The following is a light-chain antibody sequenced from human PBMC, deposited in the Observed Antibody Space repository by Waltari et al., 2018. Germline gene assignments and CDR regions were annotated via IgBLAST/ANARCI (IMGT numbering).Light chain of an antibody. CDR2: DVS. CDR3: SSQSSDNVVL. Sequence: QSALTQPASVSGSPGQSITIPSPGTRSDVGGYNSASWYQDHPGQAPKVIIYDVSDRPSGISERFSGSKSGNTASLTISGLQAEDEADYYCSSQSSDNVVLFGGGTKLTVL. J-gene: IGLJ2*01. CDR1: RSDVGGYNS. V-gene: IGLV2-14*03.